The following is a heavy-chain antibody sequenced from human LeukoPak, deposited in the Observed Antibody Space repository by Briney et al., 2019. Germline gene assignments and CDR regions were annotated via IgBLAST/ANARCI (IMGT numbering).Heavy chain of an antibody. CDR3: ARDHVGWFDP. D-gene: IGHD1-26*01. Sequence: AGGSLRLSCTASGFTFGDYAMSWVRQAPGKGLEWVGFIRSKAYGGTTEYAASVKGRFTISRDDSKSIAYLQMNSLRAEDTAVYYCARDHVGWFDPWGQGILVTVSS. V-gene: IGHV3-49*04. CDR2: IRSKAYGGTT. J-gene: IGHJ5*02. CDR1: GFTFGDYA.